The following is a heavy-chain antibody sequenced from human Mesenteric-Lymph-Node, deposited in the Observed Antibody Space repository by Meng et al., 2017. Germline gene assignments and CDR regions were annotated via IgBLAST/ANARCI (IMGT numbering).Heavy chain of an antibody. Sequence: GGSLRLSCAASGFIFSDYYMSWIRQAPGKGLEWISYISSSGTTIYYADSVRGRFTISRDNAKNSLYLQMSSLRADDTALYYCARTGIAVPGLFDSWGQGTLVTISS. CDR2: ISSSGTTI. J-gene: IGHJ4*02. V-gene: IGHV3-11*04. CDR3: ARTGIAVPGLFDS. CDR1: GFIFSDYY. D-gene: IGHD6-19*01.